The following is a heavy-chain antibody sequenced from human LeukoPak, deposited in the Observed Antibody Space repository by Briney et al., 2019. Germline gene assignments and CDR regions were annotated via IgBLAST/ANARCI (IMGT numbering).Heavy chain of an antibody. J-gene: IGHJ4*02. CDR3: ARMDYGDYLIDC. V-gene: IGHV4-59*01. D-gene: IGHD4-17*01. CDR2: IYYSGST. Sequence: SETLSLTCTVSGGSISSYYWSWIRQPPGKGLEWIGYIYYSGSTNYNPSLKSRVTISVDTSKNQFSLKLSSVTAADTAVYYCARMDYGDYLIDCWGQGTLVTVSS. CDR1: GGSISSYY.